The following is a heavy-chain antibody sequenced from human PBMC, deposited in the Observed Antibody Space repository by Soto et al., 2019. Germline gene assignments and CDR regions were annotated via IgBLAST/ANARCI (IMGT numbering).Heavy chain of an antibody. CDR2: ISCSGGST. CDR1: GFTFSSYA. Sequence: GSLRLSCAASGFTFSSYAMSWVRQAPGKGLEWVSAISCSGGSTYYADSVKGRFTISRDNSKNTLYLQMNSLRAEDTSVYYCAKSLLYSMGPYYFDYWGQGTLVTVSS. D-gene: IGHD4-4*01. J-gene: IGHJ4*02. V-gene: IGHV3-23*01. CDR3: AKSLLYSMGPYYFDY.